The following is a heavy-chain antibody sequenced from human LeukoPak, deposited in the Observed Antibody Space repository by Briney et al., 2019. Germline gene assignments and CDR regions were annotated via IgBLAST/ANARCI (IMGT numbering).Heavy chain of an antibody. D-gene: IGHD2-15*01. CDR2: FYISGST. CDR1: GGSISSYY. V-gene: IGHV4-4*07. Sequence: KPSETLSLTCTVSGGSISSYYWSWIRQPAGKGLEWIGRFYISGSTNYNPSLKSRVTMSVDTSKNQFSLKLSSVTAADTAVYYCARDRDKDHSDNWFDPWGQGTLVTVSS. CDR3: ARDRDKDHSDNWFDP. J-gene: IGHJ5*02.